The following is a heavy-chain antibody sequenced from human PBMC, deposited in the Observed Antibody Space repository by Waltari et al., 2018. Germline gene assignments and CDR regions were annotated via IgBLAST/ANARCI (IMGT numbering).Heavy chain of an antibody. D-gene: IGHD6-6*01. J-gene: IGHJ4*02. CDR2: ISGSDGST. V-gene: IGHV3-23*01. CDR1: GFTFSSYA. CDR3: AKRSQLARGVDY. Sequence: EVQLLESGGGLVQPGGSLRLSCAASGFTFSSYAMSWVRQAPGKGLEWVSAISGSDGSTYYRDAGKGRFTISRDNSKNTLYLQMNSLRAEDTAVYYCAKRSQLARGVDYWGQGTLVTVSS.